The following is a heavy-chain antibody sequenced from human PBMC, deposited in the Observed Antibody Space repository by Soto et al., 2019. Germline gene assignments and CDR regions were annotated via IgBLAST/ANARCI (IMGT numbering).Heavy chain of an antibody. V-gene: IGHV4-31*03. Sequence: QVQLQESGPGLVKPSQTLSLTCTVSGGSISSGGYYWSWIRQHPGKGLEWIGYIYYSGSTYYNSSLKRRVTISVDTSKNQFSLKLSSVTAADTAVYYCARDRLGYSYGHGGARHFDYWGQGTLVTVSS. J-gene: IGHJ4*02. CDR1: GGSISSGGYY. CDR3: ARDRLGYSYGHGGARHFDY. CDR2: IYYSGST. D-gene: IGHD5-18*01.